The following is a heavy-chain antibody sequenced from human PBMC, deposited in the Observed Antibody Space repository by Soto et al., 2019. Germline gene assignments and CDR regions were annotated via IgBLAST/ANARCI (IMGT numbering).Heavy chain of an antibody. CDR3: ATNDWDY. CDR1: GFTFSSYA. D-gene: IGHD3-3*01. V-gene: IGHV3-30*03. CDR2: VSSDGSNK. J-gene: IGHJ4*02. Sequence: PVGSLRLSCADSGFTFSSYAMHWVRQAPGKGLEWVAVVSSDGSNKWYADSVKGRFTISRDNSKNTLYLQMSSLRADDTAIYFCATNDWDYWGQGTLVTVSS.